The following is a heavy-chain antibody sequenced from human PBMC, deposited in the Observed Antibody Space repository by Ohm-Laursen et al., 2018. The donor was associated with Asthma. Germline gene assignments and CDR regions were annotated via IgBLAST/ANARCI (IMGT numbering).Heavy chain of an antibody. CDR3: ARDLRDCSGGSCYDYYYGMDV. CDR2: ISSSSSYT. V-gene: IGHV3-11*06. J-gene: IGHJ6*02. CDR1: GFTFSDYY. Sequence: SLRLSCSASGFTFSDYYMSWIRQAPGKGLEWVSYISSSSSYTNYADSVKGRFTISRDNAKNSLYLQMNSPRAEDTAVYYCARDLRDCSGGSCYDYYYGMDVWGQGTTVTVSS. D-gene: IGHD2-15*01.